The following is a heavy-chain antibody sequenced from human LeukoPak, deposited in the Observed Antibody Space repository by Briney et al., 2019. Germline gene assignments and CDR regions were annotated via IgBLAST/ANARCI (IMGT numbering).Heavy chain of an antibody. J-gene: IGHJ3*02. CDR2: MNPSSGNT. D-gene: IGHD3-9*01. CDR1: GFTFSSYD. V-gene: IGHV1-8*01. CDR3: AREKILTGQGDSFDI. Sequence: ASVKVSCKASGFTFSSYDMNWVRQATGQGLEWMGWMNPSSGNTGYAQKFQGRVTMTRDSSRSTAYMELSSLRSEDTAVYYCAREKILTGQGDSFDIWGQGTMVTVSS.